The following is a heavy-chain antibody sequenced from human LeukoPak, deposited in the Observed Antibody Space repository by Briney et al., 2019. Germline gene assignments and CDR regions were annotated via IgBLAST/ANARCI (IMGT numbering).Heavy chain of an antibody. V-gene: IGHV1-2*02. CDR3: ARGAYYYDSRGYLYYFDY. CDR1: GYTFTGYY. CDR2: INPNSGGT. Sequence: ASVKVSCKASGYTFTGYYMHWVRQAPGQGLEWMGWINPNSGGTNYAQKFQGRVTMTRDTSISTAYMELSRLRSDDTAVYYCARGAYYYDSRGYLYYFDYWGQGTLVTVSS. D-gene: IGHD3-22*01. J-gene: IGHJ4*02.